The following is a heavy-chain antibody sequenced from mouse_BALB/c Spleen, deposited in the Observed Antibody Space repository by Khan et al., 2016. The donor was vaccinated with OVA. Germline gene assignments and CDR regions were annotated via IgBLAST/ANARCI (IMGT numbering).Heavy chain of an antibody. CDR3: AKFEYHGNFYAMDY. D-gene: IGHD2-1*01. J-gene: IGHJ4*01. V-gene: IGHV2-3*01. CDR1: GFSLSSYG. Sequence: VELVESGPGLVAPSQSLSITCTVSGFSLSSYGVNWVRQPPGKGLEWLGVIWGDGSTNYHSALRSRLTIRKDNSKSQVFLKMNSLQTDDTATYYCAKFEYHGNFYAMDYWGQGTSVTVSS. CDR2: IWGDGST.